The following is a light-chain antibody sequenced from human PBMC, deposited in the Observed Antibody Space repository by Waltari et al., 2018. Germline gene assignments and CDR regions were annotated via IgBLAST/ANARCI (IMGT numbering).Light chain of an antibody. CDR3: SSYTSSSTLYV. CDR1: SRDVGGYNY. V-gene: IGLV2-14*01. CDR2: DVS. Sequence: QSALTQPASVSGSPGQSFTISCTGTSRDVGGYNYVSWYQQHPGKAPKLMIYDVSKRPSGVSNRFSGSKSGNTASLTISGLQAEDEADYYCSSYTSSSTLYVFGTGTKVTVL. J-gene: IGLJ1*01.